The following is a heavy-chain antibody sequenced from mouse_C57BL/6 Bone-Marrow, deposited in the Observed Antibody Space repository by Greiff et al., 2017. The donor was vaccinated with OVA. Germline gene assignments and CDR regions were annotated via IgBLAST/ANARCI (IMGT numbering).Heavy chain of an antibody. CDR2: INPNNGGT. V-gene: IGHV1-18*01. CDR3: AREGVYGYDAWFAY. CDR1: GYTFTDYN. D-gene: IGHD2-2*01. J-gene: IGHJ3*01. Sequence: VQLQQSGPELVKPGASVKIPCKASGYTFTDYNMDWVKQSHGKSLEWIGDINPNNGGTIYNQKFKGKATLTVDKSSSTAYMELRSLTSEDTAVYYCAREGVYGYDAWFAYWGQGTLVTVSA.